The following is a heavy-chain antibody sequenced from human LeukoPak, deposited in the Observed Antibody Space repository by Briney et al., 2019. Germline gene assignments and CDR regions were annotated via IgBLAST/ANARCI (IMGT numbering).Heavy chain of an antibody. CDR1: GFTFSSYW. CDR2: ISYDGSNK. Sequence: GGSLRLSCAASGFTFSSYWMSWVRQAPGKGLEWVAVISYDGSNKYYADSVKGRFTISRDNSKNTLYLQMNSLRAEDTAVYYCASEYYYDSTRLFGYWGQGTLVTVSS. CDR3: ASEYYYDSTRLFGY. J-gene: IGHJ4*02. D-gene: IGHD3-22*01. V-gene: IGHV3-30-3*01.